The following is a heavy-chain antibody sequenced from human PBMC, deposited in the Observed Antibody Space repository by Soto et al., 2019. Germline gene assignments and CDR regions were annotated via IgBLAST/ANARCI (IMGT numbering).Heavy chain of an antibody. V-gene: IGHV1-69*13. CDR1: GGTFSSYA. D-gene: IGHD6-19*01. J-gene: IGHJ4*02. CDR2: IIPIFGTA. CDR3: ARVYSSGWPQPYYFDY. Sequence: SVKVSCKAPGGTFSSYAISWVRQAPGQGLEWMGGIIPIFGTANYAQKFQGRVTITADESTSTAYMELSSLRSEDTAVYYCARVYSSGWPQPYYFDYWGQGTLVTVSS.